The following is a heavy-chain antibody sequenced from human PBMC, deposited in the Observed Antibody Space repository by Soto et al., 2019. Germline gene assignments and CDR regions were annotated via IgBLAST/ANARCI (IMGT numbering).Heavy chain of an antibody. Sequence: GGSLRLSCAASGFTFSSYGFHWFRQAPGKGLEWVAVISYDGSNTYYADSVKGRFTISRDNSKNTLYLQMNSLRPEDTAVYYCAKEAYYYDSSRKPSRGFDIWGRGTMVTVSS. J-gene: IGHJ3*02. V-gene: IGHV3-30*18. CDR1: GFTFSSYG. CDR3: AKEAYYYDSSRKPSRGFDI. D-gene: IGHD3-22*01. CDR2: ISYDGSNT.